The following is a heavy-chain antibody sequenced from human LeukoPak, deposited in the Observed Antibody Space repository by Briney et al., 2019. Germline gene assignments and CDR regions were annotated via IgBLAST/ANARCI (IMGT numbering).Heavy chain of an antibody. J-gene: IGHJ6*02. CDR2: INPNSGGT. CDR1: GYTLTGYY. D-gene: IGHD2-21*01. Sequence: ASVKVSCKAPGYTLTGYYMHWVRQAPGQGLEWMGWINPNSGGTNYAQKFQGRVTMTRDTSISTAYMELSRLRSDDTAVYYCARGADSHYGMDVWGQGTTVTVSS. CDR3: ARGADSHYGMDV. V-gene: IGHV1-2*02.